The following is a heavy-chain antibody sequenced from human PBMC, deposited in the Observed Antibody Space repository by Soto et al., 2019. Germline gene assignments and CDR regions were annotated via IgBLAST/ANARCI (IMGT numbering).Heavy chain of an antibody. J-gene: IGHJ4*02. CDR3: ARSGDYVAFDY. V-gene: IGHV4-30-4*01. Sequence: VQLQESGPGLVKPSQTLSHTCTVSGDSFSSGDYKWRWIRQPPGKGLEWIGYTYYSGYTYNNPSLKSRLTMSVDTSKNQFSLKLNSVTAADTAVYYCARSGDYVAFDYWGQGTLVTVS. D-gene: IGHD4-17*01. CDR2: TYYSGYT. CDR1: GDSFSSGDYK.